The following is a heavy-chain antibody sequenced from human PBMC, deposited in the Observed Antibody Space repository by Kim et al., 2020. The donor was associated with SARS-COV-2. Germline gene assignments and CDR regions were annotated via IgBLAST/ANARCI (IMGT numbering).Heavy chain of an antibody. Sequence: NYNPSLKGLVIISVDTSKNQFSLNLTSGTAADTAVYFCARSGGYIPYFDSWGLGTLVTVSS. CDR3: ARSGGYIPYFDS. D-gene: IGHD2-2*02. J-gene: IGHJ4*02. V-gene: IGHV4-4*08.